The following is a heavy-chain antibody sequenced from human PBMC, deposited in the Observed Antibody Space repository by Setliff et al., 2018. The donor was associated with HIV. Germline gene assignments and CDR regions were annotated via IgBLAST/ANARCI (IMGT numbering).Heavy chain of an antibody. CDR3: ATYSSSWPDY. Sequence: SETLSLTCSVSGGSISSATYYWGWIRQPPGKGLEWIGSMSHSGSTYYNPSLKSRVTISVDTSKNQFSLKLSSVTAADTAVYYCATYSSSWPDYWGQGTLVTVSS. D-gene: IGHD6-13*01. CDR1: GGSISSATYY. CDR2: MSHSGST. J-gene: IGHJ4*02. V-gene: IGHV4-39*01.